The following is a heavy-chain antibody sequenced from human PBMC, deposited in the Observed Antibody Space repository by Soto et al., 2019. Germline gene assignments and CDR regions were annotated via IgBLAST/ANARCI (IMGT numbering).Heavy chain of an antibody. CDR3: ARDPDGTTGPGFDF. J-gene: IGHJ4*02. CDR1: GFTFSDNY. V-gene: IGHV3-11*01. D-gene: IGHD4-17*01. Sequence: QVQLVESGGGLVKPGGSLRLSCQASGFTFSDNYMNWIRQAPGKGLEWVSYISRDGSSTYYAEFAKGRFTISRDNAKNSLYLQMNSLTVEDTAVYYCARDPDGTTGPGFDFWGRGTLVTVSS. CDR2: ISRDGSST.